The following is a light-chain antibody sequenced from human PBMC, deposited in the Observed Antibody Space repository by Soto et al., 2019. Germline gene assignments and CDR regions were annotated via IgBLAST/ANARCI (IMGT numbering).Light chain of an antibody. Sequence: EIVMTQSPATLSVSPGERATLSCRASQSVSSNLAWYQQKPGQAPRLLIYGASTRATGIPARCIGSGSGTAFTLTISSLQSEDFAVYYCQQYNNWPPMAFGQGTKVEIK. CDR3: QQYNNWPPMA. CDR1: QSVSSN. V-gene: IGKV3-15*01. CDR2: GAS. J-gene: IGKJ1*01.